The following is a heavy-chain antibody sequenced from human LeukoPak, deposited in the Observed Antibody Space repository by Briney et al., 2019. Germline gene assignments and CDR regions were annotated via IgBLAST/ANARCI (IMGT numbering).Heavy chain of an antibody. D-gene: IGHD6-13*01. CDR2: ISAYNGNT. CDR1: GYTFTSYG. CDR3: ARDFEANIAAAGTICDY. V-gene: IGHV1-18*01. Sequence: PGASVKVSCKASGYTFTSYGISWVRQAPGQGLEWMGWISAYNGNTNYAQKLQGRVTMTTDTSTSTAYMELRSLRSDDTAVYYCARDFEANIAAAGTICDYWGQGTLVTVSS. J-gene: IGHJ4*02.